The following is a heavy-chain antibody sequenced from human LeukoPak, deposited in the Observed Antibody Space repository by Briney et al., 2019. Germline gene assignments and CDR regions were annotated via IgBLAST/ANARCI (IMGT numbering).Heavy chain of an antibody. Sequence: GGSLRLSCAASGFTFSDYYMSWIRQAPGKGLEWVSYISSSGSTIYYADSAKGRFTISRDNAKNSLYLQMNSLRAEDTAVYYCAREYSSGWYYFDYWGQGTLVTVSS. V-gene: IGHV3-11*01. CDR3: AREYSSGWYYFDY. CDR1: GFTFSDYY. CDR2: ISSSGSTI. J-gene: IGHJ4*02. D-gene: IGHD6-19*01.